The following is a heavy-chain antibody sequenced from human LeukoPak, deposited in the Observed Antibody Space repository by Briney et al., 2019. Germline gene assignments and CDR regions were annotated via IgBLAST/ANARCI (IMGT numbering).Heavy chain of an antibody. V-gene: IGHV3-23*01. CDR3: AKDLYASGY. CDR2: ISGSGGST. J-gene: IGHJ4*02. Sequence: GGSLRLSCAASGFSFSMYSMSWVRQAPGKGLEWVSAISGSGGSTYYADSVKGRFTISRDNSKNTLYLQMNSLRAEDTAVYYCAKDLYASGYRGQGTLVTVSS. D-gene: IGHD3-10*01. CDR1: GFSFSMYS.